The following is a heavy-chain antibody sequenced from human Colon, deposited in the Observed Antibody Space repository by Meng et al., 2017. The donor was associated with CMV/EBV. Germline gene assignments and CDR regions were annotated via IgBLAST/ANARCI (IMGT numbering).Heavy chain of an antibody. CDR2: IRYDGSNK. D-gene: IGHD4-17*01. V-gene: IGHV3-30*02. Sequence: GESLKISCAASGFTFSTYGMHWVCQAPGKGLEWLAFIRYDGSNKYYANSVKGRFTISRDNFKNTLYVQMNSLRAEDTAVYYCAKSPVTTSYYYYYYGMDVWGQGTTVTVSS. J-gene: IGHJ6*02. CDR1: GFTFSTYG. CDR3: AKSPVTTSYYYYYYGMDV.